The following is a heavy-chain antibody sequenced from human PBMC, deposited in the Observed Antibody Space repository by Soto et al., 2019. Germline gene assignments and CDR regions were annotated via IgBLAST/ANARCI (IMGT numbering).Heavy chain of an antibody. Sequence: ASVKVSCKASGYTFTGHYLHWVRQAPGQGLEWMGWISPNSGDTNYAQKFHGRVTMSRDTSISTAYLELSSLRSDDTAVYYCARLNYGGNPLDYWGQGALVTVSS. CDR3: ARLNYGGNPLDY. CDR1: GYTFTGHY. D-gene: IGHD4-17*01. J-gene: IGHJ4*02. V-gene: IGHV1-2*02. CDR2: ISPNSGDT.